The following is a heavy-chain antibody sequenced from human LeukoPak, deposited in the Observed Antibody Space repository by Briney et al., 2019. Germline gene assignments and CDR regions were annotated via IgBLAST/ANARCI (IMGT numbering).Heavy chain of an antibody. CDR1: GYXFTGYY. D-gene: IGHD3-10*01. CDR3: ATDGYYYGSGTYPNY. J-gene: IGHJ4*02. CDR2: INPNSGGT. V-gene: IGHV1-2*02. Sequence: ASVTVSCKTSGYXFTGYYMHWVRQAPGQGLEWMGWINPNSGGTDYAQKFQGRATMTRDTSISTAYMELGRLTSDDTAVYYCATDGYYYGSGTYPNYWGQGTLVTISS.